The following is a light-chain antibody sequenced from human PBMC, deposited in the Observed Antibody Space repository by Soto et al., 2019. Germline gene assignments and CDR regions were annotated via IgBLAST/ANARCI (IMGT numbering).Light chain of an antibody. CDR2: DVS. J-gene: IGLJ1*01. V-gene: IGLV2-11*01. CDR3: CSYAGSYTFV. CDR1: SSDVGGYNY. Sequence: QSVLTQARSVSGSPGQSVTISCTGTSSDVGGYNYVSWYQQHPGKAPKLMIYDVSKRPSGVPDRFSGSKSGNTASLTISGLQAEDEADYYCCSYAGSYTFVFGTGTKLIVL.